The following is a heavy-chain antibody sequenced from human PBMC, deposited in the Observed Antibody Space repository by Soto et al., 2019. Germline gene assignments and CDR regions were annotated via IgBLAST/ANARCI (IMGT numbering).Heavy chain of an antibody. CDR2: IWYDGSNK. V-gene: IGHV3-33*01. Sequence: PGGSLRLSCAASGFTFSSYGMHWVRQAPGKGLEWVAVIWYDGSNKYYADSVKGRFTISRDNSKDTLYLQMNSLRADDTAVYYCARAPGSSVIDYWGQGTLVTVSS. CDR1: GFTFSSYG. CDR3: ARAPGSSVIDY. D-gene: IGHD6-19*01. J-gene: IGHJ4*02.